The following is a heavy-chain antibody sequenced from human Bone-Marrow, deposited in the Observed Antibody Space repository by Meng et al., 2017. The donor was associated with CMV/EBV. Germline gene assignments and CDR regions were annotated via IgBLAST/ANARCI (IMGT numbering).Heavy chain of an antibody. D-gene: IGHD2-2*02. J-gene: IGHJ5*02. CDR1: GFPFSAYY. V-gene: IGHV1-46*04. CDR2: INPSGDRT. Sequence: ASVKVSCKASGFPFSAYYIHWVRQAPGQGLEWVGLINPSGDRTWYTQKLQGRVTMTRDTSTSAAYMELSSLRSDDTAVYYCARDNSYTNSWWFDPWGQETLVTVSS. CDR3: ARDNSYTNSWWFDP.